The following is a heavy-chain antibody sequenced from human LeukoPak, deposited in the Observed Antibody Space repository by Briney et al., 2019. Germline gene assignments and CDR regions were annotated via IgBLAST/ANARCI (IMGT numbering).Heavy chain of an antibody. J-gene: IGHJ4*02. CDR3: ARHEYSGSYVDY. CDR1: GGSISSSSYY. Sequence: SETLSLTCTVSGGSISSSSYYWGWIRQPPGKGLEWIGTIYYSGSTRYNPSLKSRVTISVDTSKNQFSLKLSSVTAADTAVYYCARHEYSGSYVDYWGQGTLVTVSS. V-gene: IGHV4-39*01. CDR2: IYYSGST. D-gene: IGHD1-26*01.